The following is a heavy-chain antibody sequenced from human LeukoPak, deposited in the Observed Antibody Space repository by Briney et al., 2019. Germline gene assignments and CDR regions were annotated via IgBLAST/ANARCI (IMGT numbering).Heavy chain of an antibody. J-gene: IGHJ4*02. CDR2: IYTSGST. D-gene: IGHD3-3*01. Sequence: PSETLSLTCAVYGGSFSGYYWTWIRQPAGKGLEWIGRIYTSGSTNYNPSLKSRVTISVDTSKNHFSLKLSSVTAADTAVYYCARGNDFWSGYSPLDHYYFDYWGQGTLVTVSS. V-gene: IGHV4-59*10. CDR1: GGSFSGYY. CDR3: ARGNDFWSGYSPLDHYYFDY.